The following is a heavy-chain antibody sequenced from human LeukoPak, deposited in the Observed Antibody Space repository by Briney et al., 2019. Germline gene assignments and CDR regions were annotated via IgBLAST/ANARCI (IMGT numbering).Heavy chain of an antibody. J-gene: IGHJ4*02. CDR2: IWYDGSNK. Sequence: GGSLRLSCAASGFTFSSYGMHWVRQAPGKGLEWVAVIWYDGSNKYYADSVKGRFTISRDNSKNTLYLQMNSLRAEDTAVYYCARTYSSGWYDGWDWGQGTLVTVSS. V-gene: IGHV3-33*01. CDR1: GFTFSSYG. D-gene: IGHD6-13*01. CDR3: ARTYSSGWYDGWD.